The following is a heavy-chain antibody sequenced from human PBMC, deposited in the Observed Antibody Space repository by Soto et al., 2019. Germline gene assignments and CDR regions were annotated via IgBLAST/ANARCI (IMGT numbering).Heavy chain of an antibody. CDR3: ASPAVNDLDADSSAFDI. Sequence: QVQLVQSGAEVKEPGSSVKVSCKVSGGTFSSQTINWVRQVPGQGLEWMGSVIPIIGEGKYAQSFLGRVTITADRSRSTAYMGPSSLRSEKRAVYYWASPAVNDLDADSSAFDIWGQGTMVTVSS. V-gene: IGHV1-69*02. J-gene: IGHJ3*02. D-gene: IGHD1-1*01. CDR1: GGTFSSQT. CDR2: VIPIIGEG.